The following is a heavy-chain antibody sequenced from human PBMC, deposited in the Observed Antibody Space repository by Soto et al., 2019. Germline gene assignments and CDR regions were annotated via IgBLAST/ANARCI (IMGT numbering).Heavy chain of an antibody. CDR3: ARGAMANFDY. CDR1: GGTFGSHG. Sequence: ASVKVSCKASGGTFGSHGIAWVRQAPGQGLEWMGGLIAMLGTPTYARKVQGRATITADESLTSSYLELSGLRSEDTAVYCCARGAMANFDYWGQGTVVTVSS. D-gene: IGHD5-18*01. CDR2: LIAMLGTP. J-gene: IGHJ4*02. V-gene: IGHV1-69*13.